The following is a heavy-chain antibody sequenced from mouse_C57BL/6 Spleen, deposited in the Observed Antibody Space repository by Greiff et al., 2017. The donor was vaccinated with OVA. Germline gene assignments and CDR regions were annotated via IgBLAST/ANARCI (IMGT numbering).Heavy chain of an antibody. Sequence: VQLQQSGPELVKPGASVKLSCKASGYTFTSYDINWVKQRPGQGLEWIGWIYPRDGSTKYNEKFKGKATLTVDTSSSTAYMELHSLTSEDSAVYFCARFPHRGSSYHWYFDVWGTGTTVTVSS. J-gene: IGHJ1*03. CDR1: GYTFTSYD. D-gene: IGHD1-1*01. CDR2: IYPRDGST. CDR3: ARFPHRGSSYHWYFDV. V-gene: IGHV1-85*01.